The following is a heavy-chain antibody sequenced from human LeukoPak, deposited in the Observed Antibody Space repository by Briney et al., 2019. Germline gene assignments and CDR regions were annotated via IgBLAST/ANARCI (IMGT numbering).Heavy chain of an antibody. Sequence: PGGSLRLSCAASGFTFSSYEMNWVRQAPGKGLEWVSYISSSGSTIYYADSVKGRFTISRDNAKNLLYLQMNSLRAEDTAVYYCARARWCSSTSCYFAAFDIWGQGTMATVSS. V-gene: IGHV3-48*03. J-gene: IGHJ3*02. CDR3: ARARWCSSTSCYFAAFDI. D-gene: IGHD2-2*01. CDR1: GFTFSSYE. CDR2: ISSSGSTI.